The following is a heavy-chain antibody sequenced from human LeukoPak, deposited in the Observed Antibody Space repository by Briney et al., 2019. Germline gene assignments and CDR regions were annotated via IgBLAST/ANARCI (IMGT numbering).Heavy chain of an antibody. D-gene: IGHD6-13*01. CDR3: ARYRSSWSDYYYYGMDV. CDR2: INSDGSST. Sequence: HPGGSLRLSCAASGFTFSSYWMHWVRQAPGKGLVWVSRINSDGSSTSYADSVKGRFTISRDNAKNTLYLQMNSLRAEDTAVYYCARYRSSWSDYYYYGMDVWGQGTTVTVSS. J-gene: IGHJ6*02. V-gene: IGHV3-74*01. CDR1: GFTFSSYW.